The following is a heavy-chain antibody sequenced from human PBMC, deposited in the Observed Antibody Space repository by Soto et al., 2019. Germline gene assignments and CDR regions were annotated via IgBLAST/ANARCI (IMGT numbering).Heavy chain of an antibody. CDR3: AKDRECEHNNVWPQGS. V-gene: IGHV3-30*18. J-gene: IGHJ5*02. CDR2: ISDDGSNK. D-gene: IGHD3-10*01. Sequence: QVQLVESGGGVVQPGRSLRLSCAASGFRFSGYGMHWVRQAPGKGLEWLAAISDDGSNKYYGDSVKGRFTISRDNSKNTLYLQINSLRAEDTAVYYCAKDRECEHNNVWPQGSWGQGTQVTVSS. CDR1: GFRFSGYG.